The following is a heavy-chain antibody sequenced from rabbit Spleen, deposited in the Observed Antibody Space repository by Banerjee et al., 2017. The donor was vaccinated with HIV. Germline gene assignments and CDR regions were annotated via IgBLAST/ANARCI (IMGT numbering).Heavy chain of an antibody. J-gene: IGHJ4*01. CDR3: ARDVASVVGWNFNL. D-gene: IGHD1-1*01. CDR1: GFSFSDRDV. Sequence: QGQVEGSGGGLGRPRGILTLACKASGFSFSDRDVMCWVRQAPGKGLQWIACINTYTGKPVYATWPKGRFTISRTSSTTVTLQMSSLTAADAATCFCARDVASVVGWNFNLWGQGTLVTVS. CDR2: INTYTGKP. V-gene: IGHV1S45*01.